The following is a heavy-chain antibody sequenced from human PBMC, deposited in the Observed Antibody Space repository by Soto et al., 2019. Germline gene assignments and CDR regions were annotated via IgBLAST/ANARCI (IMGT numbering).Heavy chain of an antibody. D-gene: IGHD3-16*01. CDR2: ISHDGSNK. Sequence: QVQLVDSGGGVVQPGRSLRLSCTGSGFTFSNYGMHWVRQAPGKGLEWVAIISHDGSNKYYAASVKDRFTISRDNSKKTLYLQRNSLGVKDRAVFYCAKGGGDQRYCDYWGQGTLVIVSS. V-gene: IGHV3-30*18. CDR3: AKGGGDQRYCDY. CDR1: GFTFSNYG. J-gene: IGHJ4*02.